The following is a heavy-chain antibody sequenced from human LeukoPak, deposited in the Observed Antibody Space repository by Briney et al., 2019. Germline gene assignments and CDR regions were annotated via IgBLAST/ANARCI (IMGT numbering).Heavy chain of an antibody. Sequence: PSETLSLTCTVSGGSITSGSYYWSWIRQPAGKGLEWIGRIYTSGSTDYNPSLKSRGTISVDTSKNQFSLKLTSVTAADTAVYYCASGYNWNYILGHWGQGTLVTVSS. CDR1: GGSITSGSYY. CDR2: IYTSGST. V-gene: IGHV4-61*02. CDR3: ASGYNWNYILGH. D-gene: IGHD1-7*01. J-gene: IGHJ4*02.